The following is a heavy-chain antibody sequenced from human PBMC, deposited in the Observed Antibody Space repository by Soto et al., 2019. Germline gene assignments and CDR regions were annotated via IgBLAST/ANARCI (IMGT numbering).Heavy chain of an antibody. D-gene: IGHD3-9*01. J-gene: IGHJ3*02. Sequence: GSLRLSCAASGFTFSSYEMNWVRQAPGKGLEWVSYISSSGSTIYYADSVKGRFTISRDNAKNSLYLQMNCLRAEDTAVYYCARDHDILTGYSDAFDIWGQGTIVTVSS. CDR2: ISSSGSTI. CDR3: ARDHDILTGYSDAFDI. CDR1: GFTFSSYE. V-gene: IGHV3-48*03.